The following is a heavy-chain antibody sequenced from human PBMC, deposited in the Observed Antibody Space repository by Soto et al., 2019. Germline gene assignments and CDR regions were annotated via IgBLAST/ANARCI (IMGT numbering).Heavy chain of an antibody. D-gene: IGHD2-15*01. Sequence: EVQLLESGGGLVQPGGSLRLSCAASGFTFSSYAMSWVRQAPGKGLEWVSAISGSGGSTYYADSVKGRFTISRDNSKNTLYLQMNSLRAEDTAVYYCAKDPKVVGRWPHPHDAFDIWGQGTMVTVSS. V-gene: IGHV3-23*01. CDR2: ISGSGGST. CDR1: GFTFSSYA. J-gene: IGHJ3*02. CDR3: AKDPKVVGRWPHPHDAFDI.